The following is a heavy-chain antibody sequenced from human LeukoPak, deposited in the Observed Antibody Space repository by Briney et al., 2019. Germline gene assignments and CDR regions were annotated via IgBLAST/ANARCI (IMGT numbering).Heavy chain of an antibody. CDR3: AREIYDFWSGYLVYFDY. Sequence: YTSGSTNYNPSLKSRVTISVDTSKNQFSLKLSSVTAADTAVYYCAREIYDFWSGYLVYFDYWGQGTLVTVSS. J-gene: IGHJ4*02. CDR2: YTSGST. V-gene: IGHV4-61*02. D-gene: IGHD3-3*01.